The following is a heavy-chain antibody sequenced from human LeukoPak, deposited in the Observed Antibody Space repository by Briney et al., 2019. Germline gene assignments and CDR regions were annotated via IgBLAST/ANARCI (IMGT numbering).Heavy chain of an antibody. CDR2: IWYDGSNK. J-gene: IGHJ6*02. V-gene: IGHV3-33*01. CDR3: VRERAGPYYYGMDV. CDR1: GFTFSSYG. Sequence: GGSLRLSCAASGFTFSSYGMHWVRQAPGKGLEWVAVIWYDGSNKYYADSVKGRFTISRDNSKNTLYLQMNSLRAEDTAVYYCVRERAGPYYYGMDVWGQGTTVTVSS.